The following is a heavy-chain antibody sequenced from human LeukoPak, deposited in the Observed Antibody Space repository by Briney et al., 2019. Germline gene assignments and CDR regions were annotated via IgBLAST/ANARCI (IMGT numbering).Heavy chain of an antibody. D-gene: IGHD6-19*01. Sequence: ASVKVSCKASGYTFTSYDINWVRQATGQGLEWMGWMNPNSGNTGYAQKFQGRVTMTRNTSISTAYMELSSLRSEDTAVYYCARGQSRGWYKDCDYWGQGTLVTVSS. J-gene: IGHJ4*02. V-gene: IGHV1-8*01. CDR1: GYTFTSYD. CDR3: ARGQSRGWYKDCDY. CDR2: MNPNSGNT.